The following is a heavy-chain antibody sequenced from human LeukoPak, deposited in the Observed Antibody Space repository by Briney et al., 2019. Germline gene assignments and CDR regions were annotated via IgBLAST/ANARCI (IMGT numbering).Heavy chain of an antibody. D-gene: IGHD3-3*01. CDR2: INPNSGGT. J-gene: IGHJ5*01. CDR3: ARVDVLRFLEWFDY. Sequence: ASVKVSCKASGYTFTGYYMHWVRQPPGQGLEWMGWINPNSGGTNYAQKFQGRVTMTRDTSISTAYMELSRLRSDDTAVYYCARVDVLRFLEWFDYWGQGTLVTVSS. CDR1: GYTFTGYY. V-gene: IGHV1-2*02.